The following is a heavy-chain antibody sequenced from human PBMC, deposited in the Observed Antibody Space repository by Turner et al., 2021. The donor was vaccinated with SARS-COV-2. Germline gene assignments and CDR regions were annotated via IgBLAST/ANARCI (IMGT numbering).Heavy chain of an antibody. CDR1: GGSISSYY. J-gene: IGHJ5*02. CDR2: IYYRGST. V-gene: IGHV4-59*01. CDR3: ARELTNNWFDP. Sequence: QVLLQASGPGLVKPSETLSLTCTVSGGSISSYYLAWIRQPPGKRLEWIGYIYYRGSTNYNPSLKSRVTISVDTSKNQFSLKLTSVTAADTAVYFCARELTNNWFDPWGQGTLVTVSS. D-gene: IGHD3-10*01.